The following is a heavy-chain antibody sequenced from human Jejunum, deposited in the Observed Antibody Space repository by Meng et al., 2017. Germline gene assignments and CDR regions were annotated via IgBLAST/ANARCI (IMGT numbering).Heavy chain of an antibody. V-gene: IGHV3-33*01. J-gene: IGHJ5*02. CDR2: IWYDERSE. Sequence: QGQLVAAGGGAVRPWRSLRPSVAASGFTFTTYGMNWHRQAPGKGLEWVAMIWYDERSESYAASVKGRFTISRDKSKNTHYLQMNSLRVEDTAVYYCARGPGSGTYFSWFDPWGQGTLVTVSS. CDR1: GFTFTTYG. D-gene: IGHD3-10*01. CDR3: ARGPGSGTYFSWFDP.